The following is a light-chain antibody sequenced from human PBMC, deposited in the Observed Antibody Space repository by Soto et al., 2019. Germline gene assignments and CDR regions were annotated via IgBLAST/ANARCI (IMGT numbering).Light chain of an antibody. CDR1: GSNIGSNS. CDR3: ATWDDSLNGVV. J-gene: IGLJ2*01. V-gene: IGLV1-44*01. CDR2: GNN. Sequence: QSVLTQPPSASGTPGQRVSISCSGSGSNIGSNSVNWYQQLPGTAPKLLIYGNNERPSGVPDRFSGSESGTSASLAISGLQSEDEADYYCATWDDSLNGVVFGGGTKLTVL.